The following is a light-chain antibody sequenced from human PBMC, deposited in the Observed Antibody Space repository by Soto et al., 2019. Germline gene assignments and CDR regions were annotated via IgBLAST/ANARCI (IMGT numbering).Light chain of an antibody. CDR2: GAS. CDR3: QQYNNWPPSWT. J-gene: IGKJ1*01. V-gene: IGKV3-15*01. Sequence: EIVLTQSPATLSLSPGERATLSCRASQSLSSYLAWYQQKPGQAPRLLIYGASTRATGIPARFSGSGSGTEFTLTISSLQSEDFAVYYCQQYNNWPPSWTFGQGPKVNI. CDR1: QSLSSY.